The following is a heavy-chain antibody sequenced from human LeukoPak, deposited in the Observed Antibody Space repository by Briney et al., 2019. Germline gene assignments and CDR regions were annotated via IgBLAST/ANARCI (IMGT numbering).Heavy chain of an antibody. D-gene: IGHD2-15*01. CDR2: ISGSGSNT. Sequence: GGSLRLSCAACGFTFSRDAMSWVRQAPGKGLEWISAISGSGSNTYYADSVKGRFTISRDNSKNTLYLQMNSLRAEDTAVYYCAESPLAYCSGGSCYSIGVWGKGTTVTVSS. CDR1: GFTFSRDA. CDR3: AESPLAYCSGGSCYSIGV. J-gene: IGHJ6*03. V-gene: IGHV3-23*01.